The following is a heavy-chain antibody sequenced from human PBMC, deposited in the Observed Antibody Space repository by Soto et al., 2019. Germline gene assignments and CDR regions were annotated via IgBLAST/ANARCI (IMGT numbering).Heavy chain of an antibody. Sequence: GGSLRLSCAASGFTFSSYAMSWVRQAPGKGLEWVSAISGSGGSTYYADSGKGRFTISRDNAKNSLFLQMDSLRAEDTAVYFCARDSKNRQDGMDVWGQGTTVTVSS. D-gene: IGHD4-4*01. V-gene: IGHV3-23*01. CDR2: ISGSGGST. J-gene: IGHJ6*02. CDR1: GFTFSSYA. CDR3: ARDSKNRQDGMDV.